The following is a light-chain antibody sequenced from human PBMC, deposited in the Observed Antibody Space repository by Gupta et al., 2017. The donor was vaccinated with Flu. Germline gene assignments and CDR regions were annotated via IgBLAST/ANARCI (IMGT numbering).Light chain of an antibody. Sequence: VLTQSPGTLSLSPGERATLSCRASQSLSSTSLAWYQQKPGQAPRLLIYGASTRTTDIPGRLAGSGSGTDFTLTITRLQPDDFAVYYCQQYDTAPLTFGGGTKVEIK. CDR2: GAS. J-gene: IGKJ4*01. CDR3: QQYDTAPLT. CDR1: QSLSSTS. V-gene: IGKV3-20*01.